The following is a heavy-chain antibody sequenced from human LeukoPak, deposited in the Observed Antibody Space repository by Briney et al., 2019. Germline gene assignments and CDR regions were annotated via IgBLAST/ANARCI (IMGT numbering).Heavy chain of an antibody. J-gene: IGHJ4*02. V-gene: IGHV4-4*02. Sequence: SETLSLTCAVSGGSISSNNWWSWVRQPPGKGLEWIGEIYHSGSTNYNPSLKSRVTISVDKSKNQFSLKLSSVTAADTAVYYCASHTTRRPPSNWGQGTLVTVSS. CDR1: GGSISSNNW. D-gene: IGHD1-1*01. CDR2: IYHSGST. CDR3: ASHTTRRPPSN.